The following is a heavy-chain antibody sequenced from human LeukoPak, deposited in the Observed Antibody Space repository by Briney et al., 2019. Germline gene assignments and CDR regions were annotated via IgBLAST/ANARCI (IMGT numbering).Heavy chain of an antibody. CDR3: ARVGWGIAAAEFDY. J-gene: IGHJ4*02. CDR1: GGSISSYY. D-gene: IGHD6-13*01. Sequence: SETLSLTCTVSGGSISSYYWSWIRQPPGKGLEWIGYIYYSGSTNYNPSLKSRVTISVDTSKNQFSLKLSSVTAADTAVYYCARVGWGIAAAEFDYWGQGTQVTVSS. CDR2: IYYSGST. V-gene: IGHV4-59*01.